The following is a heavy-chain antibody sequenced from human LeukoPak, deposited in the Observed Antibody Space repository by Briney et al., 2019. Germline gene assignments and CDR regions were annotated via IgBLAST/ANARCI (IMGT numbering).Heavy chain of an antibody. Sequence: GGSLRLSCAASGFTFSSYSMNWVRQAPGKGLEWVSSISSSSSYIYYADSVKGRFTISRDNAKNSLYLQMNSLRAEDTAVYYCGKTRGYSYGGGPGGAFDIWGQGTMVTVSS. CDR2: ISSSSSYI. CDR3: GKTRGYSYGGGPGGAFDI. V-gene: IGHV3-21*01. J-gene: IGHJ3*02. D-gene: IGHD5-18*01. CDR1: GFTFSSYS.